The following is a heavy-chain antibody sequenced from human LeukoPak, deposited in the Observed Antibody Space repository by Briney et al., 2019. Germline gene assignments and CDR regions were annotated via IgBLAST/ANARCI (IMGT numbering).Heavy chain of an antibody. V-gene: IGHV4-34*01. J-gene: IGHJ4*02. Sequence: SETLSLTCAVYGGSFSGYYWSWIRQPPGKGLEWIGEINHSGSTNYNPSLKSRVTISVDTSKNQFSLKLSSVTAADTAVYYCARGYYDFWSGYSLRPPTFDYWGQGTLVTVSS. CDR1: GGSFSGYY. D-gene: IGHD3-3*01. CDR2: INHSGST. CDR3: ARGYYDFWSGYSLRPPTFDY.